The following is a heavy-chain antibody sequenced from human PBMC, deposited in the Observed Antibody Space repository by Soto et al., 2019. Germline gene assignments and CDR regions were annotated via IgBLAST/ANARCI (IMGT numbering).Heavy chain of an antibody. Sequence: QVQLVESGGGVVQPGRSLRLSCAASGFIFSGYGMHWVRQAPGKGLEWVAFISYDGNNKYYADSVKGRFTISRDNSKNTLYLQMNSLRAEDTAVYYCAKDSSHWTLDYWGQGTLVTVSS. J-gene: IGHJ4*02. CDR2: ISYDGNNK. D-gene: IGHD6-19*01. V-gene: IGHV3-30*18. CDR1: GFIFSGYG. CDR3: AKDSSHWTLDY.